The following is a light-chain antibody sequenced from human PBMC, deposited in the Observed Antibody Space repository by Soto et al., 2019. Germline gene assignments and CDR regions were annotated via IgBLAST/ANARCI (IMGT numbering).Light chain of an antibody. Sequence: DIQMTQSPSSVSASVGDRVTITFRASQPISIWLAWYQQKPGTAPKLVISAANNLASAIPSRFSGSGSGTDFTLTISSLQAEEFETYYCQQATSVPLTFGGGPKVE. J-gene: IGKJ4*02. CDR1: QPISIW. CDR2: AAN. V-gene: IGKV1-12*01. CDR3: QQATSVPLT.